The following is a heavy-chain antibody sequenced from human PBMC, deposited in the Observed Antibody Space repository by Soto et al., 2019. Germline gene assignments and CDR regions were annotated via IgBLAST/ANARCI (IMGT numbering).Heavy chain of an antibody. V-gene: IGHV4-31*03. J-gene: IGHJ6*02. Sequence: TLSLTCTVSGGSISSGGYYWSWIRQHPGKGLEWIGYIYYSGSTYYNPSLKSRVTISVDTSKNQFSLKLSSVTAADTAVYYCARSSGSRGYYYYYGMDVWGQGTTVTVSS. CDR1: GGSISSGGYY. CDR3: ARSSGSRGYYYYYGMDV. CDR2: IYYSGST. D-gene: IGHD3-10*01.